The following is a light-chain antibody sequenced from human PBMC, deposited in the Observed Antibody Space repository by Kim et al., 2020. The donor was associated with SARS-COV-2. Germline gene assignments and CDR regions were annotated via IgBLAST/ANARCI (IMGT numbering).Light chain of an antibody. Sequence: QSALTQPPSASGSPGQSVTISCTGTSSDVGAYNYVSWYQQYPGKAPKLMISEVNKRPSGVPDRFSGSKSGNTASLTVSGLQAEDEADYYCSSYADSSNLVFGGGTQLTVL. CDR2: EVN. J-gene: IGLJ3*02. CDR1: SSDVGAYNY. CDR3: SSYADSSNLV. V-gene: IGLV2-8*01.